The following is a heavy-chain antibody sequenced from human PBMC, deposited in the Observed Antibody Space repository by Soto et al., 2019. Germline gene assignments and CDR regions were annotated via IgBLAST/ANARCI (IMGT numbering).Heavy chain of an antibody. CDR1: GGTFSSYA. V-gene: IGHV1-69*13. J-gene: IGHJ4*02. Sequence: ASVKVSCKASGGTFSSYAISWVRQAPGQGLEWMGGIIPIFGTANYAQKFQGRVTITADESTSTAYMELNSLRAEDTAVYYCARDHHRYSGYDYVDYWGQGTLVTVSS. CDR2: IIPIFGTA. CDR3: ARDHHRYSGYDYVDY. D-gene: IGHD5-12*01.